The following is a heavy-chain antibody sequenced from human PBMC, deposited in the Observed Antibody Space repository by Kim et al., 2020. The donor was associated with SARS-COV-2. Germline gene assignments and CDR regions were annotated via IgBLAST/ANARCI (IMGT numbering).Heavy chain of an antibody. Sequence: GGSLRLSCVASGFTFSGSSVHWVRQASGRGLEWVGRVRHKAGSYATAYAASVKGRFTISRDDSKNTAFLQMSSLKTEDTALYYCFNQIISGGGGYWGQGTLVTISS. CDR2: VRHKAGSYAT. J-gene: IGHJ4*02. V-gene: IGHV3-73*01. CDR3: FNQIISGGGGY. CDR1: GFTFSGSS. D-gene: IGHD3-16*01.